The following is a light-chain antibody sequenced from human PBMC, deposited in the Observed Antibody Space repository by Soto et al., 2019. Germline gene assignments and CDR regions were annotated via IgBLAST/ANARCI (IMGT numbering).Light chain of an antibody. CDR3: QHRGDWPPLT. CDR1: QNVGST. Sequence: EIVLTQSPATLSLSPGERATLFCRASQNVGSTLAWYQQKPGQAPRLLFYLASNRATGIPARFSGSGSGTDFTLTISSLEPEDFAVYYCQHRGDWPPLTFGGGTKVDIK. J-gene: IGKJ4*01. V-gene: IGKV3-11*01. CDR2: LAS.